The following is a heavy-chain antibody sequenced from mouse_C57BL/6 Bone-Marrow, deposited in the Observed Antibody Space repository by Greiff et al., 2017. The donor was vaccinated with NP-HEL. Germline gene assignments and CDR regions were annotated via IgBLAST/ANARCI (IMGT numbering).Heavy chain of an antibody. Sequence: QVQLKESGAELVRPGASVTLSCKASGYTFTDYEMHWVKQTPVHGLEWIGAIDPETGGTAYNQKFKGKAILTADKSSSTAYMELRSLTSEDSAVYYCTRSHYYGSSYFWFACWGRGTLVTVSA. CDR2: IDPETGGT. D-gene: IGHD1-1*01. CDR1: GYTFTDYE. CDR3: TRSHYYGSSYFWFAC. J-gene: IGHJ3*01. V-gene: IGHV1-15*01.